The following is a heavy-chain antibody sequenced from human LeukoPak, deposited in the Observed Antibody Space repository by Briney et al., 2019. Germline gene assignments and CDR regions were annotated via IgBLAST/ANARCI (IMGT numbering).Heavy chain of an antibody. D-gene: IGHD5-12*01. CDR2: ISSSSSTI. CDR3: ARSSNSGYILYFDY. V-gene: IGHV3-48*04. Sequence: GGSLRLSCAASGFPFSSYSMNWVRQPPGKGLEWVSYISSSSSTIYYADPVKGRFTISRDNAKNSLYLQMNSLRAEDTAVYYCARSSNSGYILYFDYWGQGTLVTVSS. CDR1: GFPFSSYS. J-gene: IGHJ4*02.